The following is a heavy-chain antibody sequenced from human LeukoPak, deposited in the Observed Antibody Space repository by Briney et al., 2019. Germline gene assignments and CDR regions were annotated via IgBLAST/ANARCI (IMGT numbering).Heavy chain of an antibody. Sequence: ASVKVSCKASGYTFSNYGISWVRQAPGRGLEWMGWISVYNGNTNYAQKVQGRVTMTTDTSTNTAYMELSRLRSDDTAVYYCARDGSGKLYDSSGYYHWGQGTLVTVSS. V-gene: IGHV1-18*01. J-gene: IGHJ5*02. CDR3: ARDGSGKLYDSSGYYH. D-gene: IGHD3-22*01. CDR2: ISVYNGNT. CDR1: GYTFSNYG.